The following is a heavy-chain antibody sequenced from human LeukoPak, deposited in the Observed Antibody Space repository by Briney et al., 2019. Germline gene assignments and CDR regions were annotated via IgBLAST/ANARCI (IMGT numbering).Heavy chain of an antibody. Sequence: GGSLRLSCAASGFTLSIYWMHWVRQAPGKGLVWVSRINSDGSSTAYADSVKGRFTISRDNAKNSLYLQMNSLRAEDTAVYYCARVGATFFAFDIWGQGTMVTVSS. CDR2: INSDGSST. J-gene: IGHJ3*02. V-gene: IGHV3-74*01. CDR1: GFTLSIYW. CDR3: ARVGATFFAFDI. D-gene: IGHD1-26*01.